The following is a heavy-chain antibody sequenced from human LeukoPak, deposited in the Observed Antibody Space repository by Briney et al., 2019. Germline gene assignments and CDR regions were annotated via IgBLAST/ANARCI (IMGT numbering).Heavy chain of an antibody. CDR1: GFTFSSYA. CDR2: IGGSGGST. Sequence: GGSLRLSCAASGFTFSSYAMSWVRQAPGKGLEWVSAIGGSGGSTYYADSVKGRFIISRDNSKNTLYLQMNSLRAEDTAVYYCAKQFTMIVVAGVTNWGQGTLVTVSS. CDR3: AKQFTMIVVAGVTN. D-gene: IGHD3-22*01. V-gene: IGHV3-23*01. J-gene: IGHJ4*02.